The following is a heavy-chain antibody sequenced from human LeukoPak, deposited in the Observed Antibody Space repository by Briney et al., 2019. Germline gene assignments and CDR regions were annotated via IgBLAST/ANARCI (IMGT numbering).Heavy chain of an antibody. V-gene: IGHV2-5*02. CDR1: GFSLSTNGVG. CDR2: IYWDDDK. CDR3: ASNLYCGGDCYPDY. Sequence: SGPTLVKPTQTLTLTCTFSGFSLSTNGVGVGWIRQPPGKALEWLALIYWDDDKRYSPSLKSRLTITKDTSKNQVVLTMTNMDPVDTATYYCASNLYCGGDCYPDYWGQGTLVTVSS. J-gene: IGHJ4*02. D-gene: IGHD2-21*02.